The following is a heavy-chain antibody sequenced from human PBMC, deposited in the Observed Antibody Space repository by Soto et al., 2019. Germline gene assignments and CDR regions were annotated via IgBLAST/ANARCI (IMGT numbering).Heavy chain of an antibody. J-gene: IGHJ5*02. V-gene: IGHV3-30-3*01. CDR3: ARRALRAANWFDP. CDR1: GFTFSSYA. CDR2: ISYDGSNK. D-gene: IGHD6-25*01. Sequence: GGSLRLSCAASGFTFSSYAMHWVRQAPGKGLEWVAVISYDGSNKYYADSVKGRFTISRDNSKNTLYLQMNSLRAEDTAVYYCARRALRAANWFDPWGQGTLVTVSS.